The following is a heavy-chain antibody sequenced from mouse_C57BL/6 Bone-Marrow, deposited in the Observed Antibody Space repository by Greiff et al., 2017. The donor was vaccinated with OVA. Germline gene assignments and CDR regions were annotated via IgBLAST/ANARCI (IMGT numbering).Heavy chain of an antibody. D-gene: IGHD1-1*01. CDR2: IYPGSGST. J-gene: IGHJ1*03. Sequence: VQLQQPGAELVKPGASVKMSCKASGYTFTSYWITWVKQRPGQGLEWIGDIYPGSGSTNYNEKFKSKATLTVDTSSSTAYMQLSSLTSEDSAVYYCTRRAPNYYGSGYWYFDVWGTGTTVTVS. V-gene: IGHV1-55*01. CDR3: TRRAPNYYGSGYWYFDV. CDR1: GYTFTSYW.